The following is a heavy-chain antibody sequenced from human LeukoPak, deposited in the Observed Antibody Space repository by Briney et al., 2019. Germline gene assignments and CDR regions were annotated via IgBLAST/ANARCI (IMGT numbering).Heavy chain of an antibody. Sequence: AGGSLRLSCAASGFTFSSYGMHWVRQAPGKGLEWVAVIWYDGSNKYYADSVKGRFTISRDNSKNTLYLQMNSLRAEDTAVYYCARDATNYYDSSGYIDYWGQGTLVTVSS. J-gene: IGHJ4*02. D-gene: IGHD3-22*01. CDR2: IWYDGSNK. V-gene: IGHV3-33*08. CDR1: GFTFSSYG. CDR3: ARDATNYYDSSGYIDY.